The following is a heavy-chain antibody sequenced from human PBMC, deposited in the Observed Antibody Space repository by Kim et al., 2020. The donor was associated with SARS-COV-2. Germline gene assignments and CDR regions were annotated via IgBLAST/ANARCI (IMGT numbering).Heavy chain of an antibody. Sequence: GGSLRLSCAASGFTFSNAWMSWVRQAPGKGLEWVGRIKSKTDGGTTDYAAPVKGRFTISRDDSKNTLYLQMNSLKTEDTAVYYCTTGYYYGSGTEFDYWGQGTLVTVSS. V-gene: IGHV3-15*01. D-gene: IGHD3-10*01. CDR1: GFTFSNAW. CDR2: IKSKTDGGTT. J-gene: IGHJ4*02. CDR3: TTGYYYGSGTEFDY.